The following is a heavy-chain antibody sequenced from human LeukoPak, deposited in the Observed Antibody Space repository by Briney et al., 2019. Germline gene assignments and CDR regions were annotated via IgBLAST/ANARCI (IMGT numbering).Heavy chain of an antibody. V-gene: IGHV3-66*02. Sequence: GGSLRLXCAASGFTDSSNYMSWVRQAPGKGLEWVSVIYSGGSTYYADSVKGRFTISRDNSKNTLYLQMNSLRAEDTAVYYCAREATVTTAYFDYWGQGTLVTVSS. D-gene: IGHD4-17*01. CDR1: GFTDSSNY. J-gene: IGHJ4*02. CDR3: AREATVTTAYFDY. CDR2: IYSGGST.